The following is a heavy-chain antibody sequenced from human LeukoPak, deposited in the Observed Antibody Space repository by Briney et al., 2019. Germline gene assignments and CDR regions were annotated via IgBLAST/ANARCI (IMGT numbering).Heavy chain of an antibody. V-gene: IGHV4-39*01. CDR2: IYYSGST. D-gene: IGHD6-19*01. J-gene: IGHJ6*02. CDR3: ARSDSSPSVVLGSYYGMDV. CDR1: GGSISSSSYY. Sequence: SETLSLTCTVSGGSISSSSYYWVWLRQPPGKGLEWIGTIYYSGSTYYNPSLKSRVTMSVDTSKNQFSLNVNSVTAADTAVYYCARSDSSPSVVLGSYYGMDVWGQGTTVTVCS.